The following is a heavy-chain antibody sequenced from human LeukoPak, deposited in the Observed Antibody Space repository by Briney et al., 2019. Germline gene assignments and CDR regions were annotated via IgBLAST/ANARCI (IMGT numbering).Heavy chain of an antibody. D-gene: IGHD1-26*01. CDR3: ARATRAGSYYYYGMDV. Sequence: SETLSLTCTVSGGSISSYYWSWIRQPPGKGLEWIGYIYYSGSTNYNPSLKSRVTISVDTSKNQFSLKLSSVTAADTAVYYCARATRAGSYYYYGMDVWGQGTTVTVSS. CDR1: GGSISSYY. V-gene: IGHV4-59*01. CDR2: IYYSGST. J-gene: IGHJ6*02.